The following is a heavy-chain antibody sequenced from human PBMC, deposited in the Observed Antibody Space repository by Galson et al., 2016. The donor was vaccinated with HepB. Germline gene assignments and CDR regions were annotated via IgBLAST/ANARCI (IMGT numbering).Heavy chain of an antibody. CDR3: ARHGRTAAVEFDY. CDR2: IYSGGRT. CDR1: GGSISSGTYY. Sequence: SETLSLTCTVSGGSISSGTYYWGWIRQPPGKGPEWIGTIYSGGRTYYNPSLMSRLTISVDTSKNQFSLRLSSVTAADTAVYYCARHGRTAAVEFDYWGQGTLVTVSS. V-gene: IGHV4-39*01. J-gene: IGHJ4*02. D-gene: IGHD6-13*01.